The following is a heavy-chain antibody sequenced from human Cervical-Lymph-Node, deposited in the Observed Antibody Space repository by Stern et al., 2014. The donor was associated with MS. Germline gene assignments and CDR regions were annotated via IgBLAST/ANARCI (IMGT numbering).Heavy chain of an antibody. CDR3: ARGHIPYAYNYLFDY. D-gene: IGHD5-24*01. CDR1: GFTFSSYG. V-gene: IGHV3-33*01. CDR2: AWYDGSTA. J-gene: IGHJ4*02. Sequence: QDQLVQSGGGVVQPGTSLRLSCAASGFTFSSYGMHWVRQAPGKGLEWVALAWYDGSTAYYTNSVKGRFTISRDNSKNTLSLQMNSPTAEDTAVYYCARGHIPYAYNYLFDYWGQGTLVTVSS.